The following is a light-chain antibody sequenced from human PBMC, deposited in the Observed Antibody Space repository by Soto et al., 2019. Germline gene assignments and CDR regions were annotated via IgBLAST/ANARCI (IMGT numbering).Light chain of an antibody. CDR3: QQRSSWPT. CDR2: HAS. Sequence: EVVMTQSPATLSVSPGERATLSCRASQSVSSSLAWYQQKPGQAPRLLIYHASTGATGIPARFSGSGSGTDFTLTISSLEPEDFAVYYCQQRSSWPTFGQGTKVEI. CDR1: QSVSSS. J-gene: IGKJ1*01. V-gene: IGKV3-11*01.